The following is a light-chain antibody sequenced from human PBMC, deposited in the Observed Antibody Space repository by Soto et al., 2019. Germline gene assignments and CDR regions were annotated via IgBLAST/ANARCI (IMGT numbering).Light chain of an antibody. CDR2: GAA. CDR3: QYYGGSPPYT. J-gene: IGKJ2*01. Sequence: EIVLTQSPGTLSLSPGEGATLSCRASQSVLSAYLAWYRQKPGQPPRLLIYGAASRATGIPDRFSGSGSGTHFTLTIRRLEPEDFAVYYCQYYGGSPPYTFGQGTKLEIK. V-gene: IGKV3-20*01. CDR1: QSVLSAY.